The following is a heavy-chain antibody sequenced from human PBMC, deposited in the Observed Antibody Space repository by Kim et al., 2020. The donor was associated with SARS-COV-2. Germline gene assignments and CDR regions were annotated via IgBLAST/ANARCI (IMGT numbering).Heavy chain of an antibody. J-gene: IGHJ4*02. D-gene: IGHD1-26*01. Sequence: AASVKGRFTISRDNSKSTLHLQLNSLRAEDTAVYYCARRGLGATEAYFDYWGQGTLVTVSS. CDR3: ARRGLGATEAYFDY. V-gene: IGHV3-23*01.